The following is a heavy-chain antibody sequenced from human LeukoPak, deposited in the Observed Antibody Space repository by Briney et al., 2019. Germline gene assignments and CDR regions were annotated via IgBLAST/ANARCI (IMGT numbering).Heavy chain of an antibody. CDR3: ARGDLPAAGKNWFDP. CDR2: IYYSGST. Sequence: SSETLSLTCTVSGVSISGSNYYWGWFRQPPGKGLEWIGSIYYSGSTDYNPSLKSRVTISAETSTNQFALKLSSVTAADTAVYYCARGDLPAAGKNWFDPWGQGTLVTVSS. CDR1: GVSISGSNYY. V-gene: IGHV4-39*06. J-gene: IGHJ5*02. D-gene: IGHD6-13*01.